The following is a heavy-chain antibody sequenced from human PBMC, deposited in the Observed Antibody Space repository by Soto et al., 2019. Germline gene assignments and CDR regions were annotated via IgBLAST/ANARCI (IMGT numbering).Heavy chain of an antibody. V-gene: IGHV3-66*01. CDR2: IYSGGST. CDR3: ARDLCSGGSCFGRGAFDI. J-gene: IGHJ3*02. Sequence: GGSLRLSCAASGFTVSSNYMSWVRQAPGKGLEWVSVIYSGGSTYYADSVKGRFTISRDNSKNTLYLQMNSLRAEDTAVYYCARDLCSGGSCFGRGAFDIWGQGTMVTVSS. CDR1: GFTVSSNY. D-gene: IGHD2-15*01.